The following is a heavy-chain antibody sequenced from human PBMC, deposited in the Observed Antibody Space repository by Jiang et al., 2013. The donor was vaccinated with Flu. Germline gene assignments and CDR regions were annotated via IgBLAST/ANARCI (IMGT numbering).Heavy chain of an antibody. CDR1: GDSVSSSTSA. D-gene: IGHD4-17*01. CDR2: TYYRSKWYN. V-gene: IGHV6-1*01. CDR3: ARDLFGDNGYFHH. Sequence: SQTLSLTCAATGDSVSSSTSAWNWIRQSPSRGLEWLGRTYYRSKWYNDYAVSVEGRISINGDTYRNQFSLQLNSVTPDDTAVYFCARDLFGDNGYFHHWGQGTLVAVSS. J-gene: IGHJ1*01.